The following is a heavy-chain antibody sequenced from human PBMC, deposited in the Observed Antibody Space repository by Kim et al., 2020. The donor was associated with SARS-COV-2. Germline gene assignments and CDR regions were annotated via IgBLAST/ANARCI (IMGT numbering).Heavy chain of an antibody. CDR1: GGSISSGGYY. Sequence: SETLSLTCTVSGGSISSGGYYWSWIRQHPGKGLEWIGYIYYSGSTSYNPSLKSRVTISVDTSKNQFSLQLSSVTAADTAVYYCSRYSSEAFDILGHGTMV. CDR2: IYYSGST. V-gene: IGHV4-31*03. J-gene: IGHJ3*02. D-gene: IGHD2-15*01. CDR3: SRYSSEAFDI.